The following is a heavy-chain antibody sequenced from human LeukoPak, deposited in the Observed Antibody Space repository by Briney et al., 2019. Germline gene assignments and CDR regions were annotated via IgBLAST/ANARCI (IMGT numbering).Heavy chain of an antibody. CDR2: ISGSGGNT. V-gene: IGHV3-23*01. D-gene: IGHD3-3*01. Sequence: PGGSLRLSCAASGFTFSSYAMSWVRQAPGKGMEWVSAISGSGGNTYYAGSVNGRFTISTDNSKNTLYLQMNSLRAEDTAVYYCAKVSMGIYDFWSGYYDRYNWFDPWGQGTLVTVSS. J-gene: IGHJ5*02. CDR1: GFTFSSYA. CDR3: AKVSMGIYDFWSGYYDRYNWFDP.